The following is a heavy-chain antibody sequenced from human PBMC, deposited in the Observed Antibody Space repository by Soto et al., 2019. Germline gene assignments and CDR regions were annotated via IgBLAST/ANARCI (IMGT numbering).Heavy chain of an antibody. J-gene: IGHJ5*01. CDR3: ARDPSEGRVGNWFES. D-gene: IGHD2-2*01. CDR2: ISSSTSYV. Sequence: EVQLVESGGGLVKPGGSLRLSCAASGFTFSRYGMNWLRQAPGKGLEWVASISSSTSYVYYADSVKGSFSTSRDNAKNILYLEMYALRTADTAVYYCARDPSEGRVGNWFESWGQGTLVTVSS. CDR1: GFTFSRYG. V-gene: IGHV3-21*06.